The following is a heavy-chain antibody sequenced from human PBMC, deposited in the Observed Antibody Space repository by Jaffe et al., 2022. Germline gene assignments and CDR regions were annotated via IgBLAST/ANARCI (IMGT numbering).Heavy chain of an antibody. CDR1: GYSFDDYA. CDR3: TRDHYYGLGSYHDY. D-gene: IGHD3-10*01. J-gene: IGHJ4*02. CDR2: IKSRAYSETT. V-gene: IGHV3-49*04. Sequence: EVQLVESGGGFVQPGRSLRLSCTASGYSFDDYAVSWVRQAPGKGLEWVGFIKSRAYSETTEYAASVTDRFSISRDDSKSIAYLQMDSLKTEDTGVYFCTRDHYYGLGSYHDYWGRGTLVTVSS.